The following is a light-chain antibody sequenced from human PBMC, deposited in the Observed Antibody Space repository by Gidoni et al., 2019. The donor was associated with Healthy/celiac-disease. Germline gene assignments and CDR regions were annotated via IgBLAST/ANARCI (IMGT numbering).Light chain of an antibody. CDR2: AAS. V-gene: IGKV1-39*01. Sequence: IQMTQSPSSLSASVGDRVTITCRASQSISSYLNLYQQKPGKAPKLLIYAASSLQSGVPSRFSGSGSGTDFTLTISSLQPEDFATYYCQQSYSTPRFGQGTKLEIK. CDR1: QSISSY. J-gene: IGKJ2*03. CDR3: QQSYSTPR.